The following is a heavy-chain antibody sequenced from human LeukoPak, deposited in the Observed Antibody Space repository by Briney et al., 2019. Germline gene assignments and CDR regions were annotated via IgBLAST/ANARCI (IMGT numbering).Heavy chain of an antibody. V-gene: IGHV3-21*01. CDR1: GFTFSSFS. CDR2: ITSSGSDI. CDR3: ASLMTAVTIPDY. Sequence: GGSLRLSCAASGFTFSSFSMNWVRQAPGKGLEWVSSITSSGSDIYYAGSVKGRFTISRDNAKNSLYLQMNSLRAEDTAVYYCASLMTAVTIPDYWGQGTLVTVSS. D-gene: IGHD4-17*01. J-gene: IGHJ4*01.